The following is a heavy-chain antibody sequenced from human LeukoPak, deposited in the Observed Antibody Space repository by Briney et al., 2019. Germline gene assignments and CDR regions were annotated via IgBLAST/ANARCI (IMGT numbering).Heavy chain of an antibody. CDR1: VGSVSSGSYY. J-gene: IGHJ4*02. CDR3: ARGTRGYSYGYVAY. CDR2: IYYSGST. Sequence: SETLSLTCTVSVGSVSSGSYYWGWIRQPPGKGLEWIGYIYYSGSTNYNPSLKSRVTISVDTSKNQFSLKLSSVTAADTAVYYCARGTRGYSYGYVAYWGQGTLVTVSS. D-gene: IGHD5-18*01. V-gene: IGHV4-61*01.